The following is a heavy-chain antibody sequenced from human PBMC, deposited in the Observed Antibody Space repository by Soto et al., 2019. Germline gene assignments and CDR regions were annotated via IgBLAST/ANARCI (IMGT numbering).Heavy chain of an antibody. CDR3: ATTRPYCSSTSFHSYFPHHSSSGDWFDP. V-gene: IGHV4-34*01. CDR1: GGSFSGYY. J-gene: IGHJ5*02. D-gene: IGHD2-2*01. Sequence: SETLSLTCAVYGGSFSGYYWSWIRQPPGKGLEWIGEINHSGSTNYNPSLKSRVTISVDPSKNQFSLKLNSVNAADKAVYSRATTRPYCSSTSFHSYFPHHSSSGDWFDPWGGGTLVTVSS. CDR2: INHSGST.